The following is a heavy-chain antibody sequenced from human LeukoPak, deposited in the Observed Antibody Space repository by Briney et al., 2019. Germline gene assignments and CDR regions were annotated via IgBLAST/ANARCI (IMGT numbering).Heavy chain of an antibody. Sequence: SETLSLTCAVYGGSFSGYYWSWIRQPPGKGLEWIGEINHSGSTNYNPPLKSRVTISVDTSKNQFSLKLSSVTAADTAVYYCARGKGITIFGVHRYFDYWGQGTLVTVSS. CDR1: GGSFSGYY. V-gene: IGHV4-34*01. CDR2: INHSGST. J-gene: IGHJ4*02. CDR3: ARGKGITIFGVHRYFDY. D-gene: IGHD3-3*01.